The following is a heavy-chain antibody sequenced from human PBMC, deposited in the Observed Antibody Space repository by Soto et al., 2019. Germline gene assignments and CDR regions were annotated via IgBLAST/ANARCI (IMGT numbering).Heavy chain of an antibody. CDR3: VRGNRYGSGNFDY. Sequence: SETLSLTCTVSGGSISSYYWSWIRQPPGKGLEWIGYIYYSGSTNYNPSLKSRVTISVDTSKNQFSLKLSSVTAADTAVYYCVRGNRYGSGNFDYWGKGTLVTVSS. CDR2: IYYSGST. D-gene: IGHD3-10*01. CDR1: GGSISSYY. V-gene: IGHV4-59*01. J-gene: IGHJ4*02.